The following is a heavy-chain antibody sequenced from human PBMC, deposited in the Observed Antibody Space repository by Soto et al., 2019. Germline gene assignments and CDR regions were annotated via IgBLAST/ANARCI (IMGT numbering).Heavy chain of an antibody. CDR2: ISYDGSNK. D-gene: IGHD2-21*02. CDR1: GFTFSSYA. Sequence: QVQLVESGGGVVQPGRSLRLSCAASGFTFSSYAMHWVRQAPGKGLEWVAVISYDGSNKYYADSVKGRFTISRDNSKNTLYLQMNSMGAEDTAVYYCARGYCGGDCYAPEYFQHWGQGTLVTVSS. CDR3: ARGYCGGDCYAPEYFQH. V-gene: IGHV3-30-3*01. J-gene: IGHJ1*01.